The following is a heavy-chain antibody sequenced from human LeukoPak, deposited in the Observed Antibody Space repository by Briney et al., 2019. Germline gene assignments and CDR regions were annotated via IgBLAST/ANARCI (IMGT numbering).Heavy chain of an antibody. CDR3: ARDGDSSSWYVDY. D-gene: IGHD6-13*01. CDR2: IKEDGSDK. V-gene: IGHV3-7*01. CDR1: GFTFSNSW. Sequence: GGSLRLSCIASGFTFSNSWMTWVRQAPGKGLEWVANIKEDGSDKHYEDSVKGRFTISRDNAKNSLYLQMNSLRAEDTAVYYCARDGDSSSWYVDYWGQGTLVTVSS. J-gene: IGHJ4*02.